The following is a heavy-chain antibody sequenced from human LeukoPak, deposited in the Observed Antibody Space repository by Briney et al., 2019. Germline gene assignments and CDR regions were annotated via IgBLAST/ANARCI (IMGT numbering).Heavy chain of an antibody. CDR2: MQYTGNS. CDR1: GGSISTYY. CDR3: ARDAEHSYGRYFAY. V-gene: IGHV4-59*01. J-gene: IGHJ4*02. D-gene: IGHD5-18*01. Sequence: KPSETLSLICTVSGGSISTYYWNWIRKTPGKGLEWIGFMQYTGNSKYNPSLKSQVTMLVDTSKNQFSLKLSSVTAADTAVYYCARDAEHSYGRYFAYWGQGILVTVSS.